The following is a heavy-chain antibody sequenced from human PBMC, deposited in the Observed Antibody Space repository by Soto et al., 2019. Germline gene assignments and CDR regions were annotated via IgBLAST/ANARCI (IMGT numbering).Heavy chain of an antibody. D-gene: IGHD6-13*01. V-gene: IGHV4-34*01. Sequence: QVQLQQWGAGLLKPSETLSLTCAVYGGSFSGYYWSWIRQPPGKGLEWIGEINHSGSTNYNPSLKSRGPISVDTAKNQFSLKLSSVTAADTAVYYWARGVIRGRKGIAAAGESGGVPNYYYGMDVWGQGTTVTVSS. CDR1: GGSFSGYY. CDR2: INHSGST. CDR3: ARGVIRGRKGIAAAGESGGVPNYYYGMDV. J-gene: IGHJ6*02.